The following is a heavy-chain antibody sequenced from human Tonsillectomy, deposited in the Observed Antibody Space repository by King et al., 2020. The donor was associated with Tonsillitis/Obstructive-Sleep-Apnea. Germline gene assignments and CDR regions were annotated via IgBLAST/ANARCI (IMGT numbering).Heavy chain of an antibody. CDR1: GGSINTNNY. CDR3: VSLGSIVVIPTAYV. D-gene: IGHD2-2*01. Sequence: LQLQESGPGLVKPSETLSLTCTVSGGSINTNNYWGWIRQPPGKGLEWIGTFFHGGSTYYNSSLQSRVTLSVDTSNNQFSLKLNSVTAADTAVYYCVSLGSIVVIPTAYVWGKGTTVTVSS. V-gene: IGHV4-39*01. CDR2: FFHGGST. J-gene: IGHJ6*04.